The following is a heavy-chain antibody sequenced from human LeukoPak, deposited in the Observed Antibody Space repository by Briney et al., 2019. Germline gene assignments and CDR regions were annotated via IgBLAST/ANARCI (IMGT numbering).Heavy chain of an antibody. CDR2: IYSGGST. D-gene: IGHD6-19*01. CDR1: GFTVSSNY. V-gene: IGHV3-66*01. J-gene: IGHJ4*02. Sequence: GGSLRLSCAASGFTVSSNYMSRVHQAPGKGLEWVSVIYSGGSTYYADSVKGRFTISRDNSKNTLYLQMNSLRAEDTAVYYCAREGSAYYFDYWGQGALVTVSS. CDR3: AREGSAYYFDY.